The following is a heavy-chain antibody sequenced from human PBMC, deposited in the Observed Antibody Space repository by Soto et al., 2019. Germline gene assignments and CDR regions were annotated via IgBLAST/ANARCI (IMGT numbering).Heavy chain of an antibody. CDR2: INHSGST. Sequence: SSETLSLTCAVYGGSFSGYYWSWIRQPPGKGLEWIGEINHSGSTNYNPSLKSRVTISVDTSKNQFSLKLSSVTAADTAVYYCASCSYYDFWSGYYRAAFDIWGQGTMVTVSS. D-gene: IGHD3-3*01. J-gene: IGHJ3*02. V-gene: IGHV4-34*01. CDR3: ASCSYYDFWSGYYRAAFDI. CDR1: GGSFSGYY.